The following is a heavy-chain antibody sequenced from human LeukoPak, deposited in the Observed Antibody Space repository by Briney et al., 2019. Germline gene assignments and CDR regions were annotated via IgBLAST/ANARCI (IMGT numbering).Heavy chain of an antibody. CDR1: GGSISSYY. V-gene: IGHV4-59*08. CDR3: ARRSSWYWFDP. J-gene: IGHJ5*02. Sequence: PSETLSPTCTVSGGSISSYYWSWIRQPPGKGLEWIGYIYYSGSTNYNPSLKSRVTISVDTSKNQFSLKLSSVTAADTAVYYCARRSSWYWFDPWGQGTLVTVSS. D-gene: IGHD6-13*01. CDR2: IYYSGST.